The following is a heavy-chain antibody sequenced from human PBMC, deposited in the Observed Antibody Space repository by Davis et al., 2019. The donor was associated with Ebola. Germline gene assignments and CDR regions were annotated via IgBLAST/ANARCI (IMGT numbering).Heavy chain of an antibody. D-gene: IGHD3-22*01. CDR1: GGSISSSSYY. Sequence: SETLSLTCTVSGGSISSSSYYWGWIRQPPGKGLEWIGSIYYSGSTYYNPSLKSRVTISVDTSKNQFSLKLSSVTAADTAVYYCAREAKSYYYDSSGYYSHYYFDYWGQGTLVTVSS. CDR2: IYYSGST. CDR3: AREAKSYYYDSSGYYSHYYFDY. J-gene: IGHJ4*02. V-gene: IGHV4-39*07.